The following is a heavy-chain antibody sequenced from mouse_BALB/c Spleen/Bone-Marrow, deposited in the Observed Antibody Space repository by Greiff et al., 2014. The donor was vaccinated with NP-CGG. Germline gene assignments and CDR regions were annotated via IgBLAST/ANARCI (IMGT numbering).Heavy chain of an antibody. V-gene: IGHV1-87*01. CDR3: ARGGNYAGYYFDY. CDR2: IYPGDGDT. Sequence: QVQLQQSRAELARPGASVKLSCKASGYTFTSYWMQWVKQRPGQGLEWIGAIYPGDGDTRYTQKFKGKATLTADKSSSTAYMQLSSLASEDSAVYYCARGGNYAGYYFDYWGQGTTLTVSS. CDR1: GYTFTSYW. D-gene: IGHD2-1*01. J-gene: IGHJ2*01.